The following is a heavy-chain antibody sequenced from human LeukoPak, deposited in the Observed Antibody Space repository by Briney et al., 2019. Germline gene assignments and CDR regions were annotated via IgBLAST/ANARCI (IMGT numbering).Heavy chain of an antibody. Sequence: SVKVSCKASGGTFSSYAISWVRQAPGQGLEWMGGIIPIFGTANYAQKFQGRVTITTDESTNTAYMELSSLRSEDPAGYYCARGPAGMVRGVMFWYFDLWGRGTLVTVSS. V-gene: IGHV1-69*05. CDR1: GGTFSSYA. CDR3: ARGPAGMVRGVMFWYFDL. J-gene: IGHJ2*01. CDR2: IIPIFGTA. D-gene: IGHD3-10*01.